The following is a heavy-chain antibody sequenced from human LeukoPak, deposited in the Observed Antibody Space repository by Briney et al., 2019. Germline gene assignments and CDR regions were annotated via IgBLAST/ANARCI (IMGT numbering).Heavy chain of an antibody. J-gene: IGHJ6*03. CDR2: MNAGNGNT. CDR1: GYIFTDYA. V-gene: IGHV1-3*01. D-gene: IGHD2-15*01. Sequence: GASVKVSCKASGYIFTDYAIHWLRQAPGQRPEWMGWMNAGNGNTKYSQKFQGRITLIRDTSAATAYMELSSLRHDDLAVYYCARGRGTSGSNRDFYYYYYMGVWGKGTTVTVSS. CDR3: ARGRGTSGSNRDFYYYYYMGV.